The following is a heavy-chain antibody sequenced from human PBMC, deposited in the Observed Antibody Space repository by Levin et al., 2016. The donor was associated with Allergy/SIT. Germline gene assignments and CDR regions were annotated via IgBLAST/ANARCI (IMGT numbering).Heavy chain of an antibody. Sequence: WIRQPPGKGLEWIGEINHSGSTNYNPSLKSRVTISVDTSKNQFSLKLSSVTAADTAVYYCARSGIAAAGTRVFDYWGQGTLVTVSS. CDR2: INHSGST. CDR3: ARSGIAAAGTRVFDY. V-gene: IGHV4-34*01. J-gene: IGHJ4*02. D-gene: IGHD6-13*01.